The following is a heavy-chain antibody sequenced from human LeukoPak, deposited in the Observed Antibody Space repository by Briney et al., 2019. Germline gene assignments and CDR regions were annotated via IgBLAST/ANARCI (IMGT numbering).Heavy chain of an antibody. V-gene: IGHV3-9*01. CDR2: ISWNSGSI. Sequence: PGGSLRLSCAASGFTFSSYAMHWVRQAPGKGLEWVSGISWNSGSIGYADSVKGRFTISRDNAKNSLYLQMNSLRAEDTALYYCAKGRWAREFDYWGQGTLVTVSS. CDR1: GFTFSSYA. CDR3: AKGRWAREFDY. D-gene: IGHD3-10*01. J-gene: IGHJ4*02.